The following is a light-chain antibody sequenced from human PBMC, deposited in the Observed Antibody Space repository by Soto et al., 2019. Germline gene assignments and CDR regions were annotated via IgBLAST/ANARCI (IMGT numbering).Light chain of an antibody. V-gene: IGKV3-20*01. CDR1: QSVSNNY. CDR2: GAS. J-gene: IGKJ1*01. Sequence: IVLTQSPCTLSLSPGERATLSCRASQSVSNNYLAWYQQKPGQAPRLLIYGASSRATGIPDRFSGSGSGTDFTLTISRLEPEDFAVYYCQQYGSSQWTFGQGTKVDIK. CDR3: QQYGSSQWT.